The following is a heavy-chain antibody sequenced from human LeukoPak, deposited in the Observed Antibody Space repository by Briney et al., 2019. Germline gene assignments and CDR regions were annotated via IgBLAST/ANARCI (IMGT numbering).Heavy chain of an antibody. V-gene: IGHV4-34*01. CDR2: INHSGST. Sequence: SETLSPTCAVYGGSFRGYYWSWIRQPPGKGLEWIGEINHSGSTNYNPSLKSRVTISVDTSKNQFSLKLSSVTAADTAVYYCARHRTRRRFGELLSRDKEFFMDVWGKGTTVTISS. D-gene: IGHD3-10*01. CDR1: GGSFRGYY. CDR3: ARHRTRRRFGELLSRDKEFFMDV. J-gene: IGHJ6*03.